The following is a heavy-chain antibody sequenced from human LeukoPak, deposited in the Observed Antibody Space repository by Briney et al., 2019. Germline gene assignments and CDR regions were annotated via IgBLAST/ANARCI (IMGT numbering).Heavy chain of an antibody. D-gene: IGHD3-10*01. V-gene: IGHV1-2*02. Sequence: ASVKVSCKASGYTFTGYYMHWVRQAPGQGLEWMGWINPNSGGTNYAQKFQGRVTMTRDTSISTAYMELSRLRSDDTAVYYCARVGEGWFGDFSVLGDWGQGTLVTVSS. CDR1: GYTFTGYY. J-gene: IGHJ4*02. CDR2: INPNSGGT. CDR3: ARVGEGWFGDFSVLGD.